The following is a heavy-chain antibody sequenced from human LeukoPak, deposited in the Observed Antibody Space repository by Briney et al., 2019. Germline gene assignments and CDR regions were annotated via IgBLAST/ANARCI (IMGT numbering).Heavy chain of an antibody. Sequence: SETLSLTCTVSGGSISSGSYYWSWIRQPAGKGLEWIGRIYTSGSTNYNPSLKSRVTISIDTSKTQFSLKLSSVTAADTAVYYCASVIAAAGMNCFDPWGQGTLVTVSS. J-gene: IGHJ5*02. CDR1: GGSISSGSYY. D-gene: IGHD6-13*01. CDR3: ASVIAAAGMNCFDP. V-gene: IGHV4-61*02. CDR2: IYTSGST.